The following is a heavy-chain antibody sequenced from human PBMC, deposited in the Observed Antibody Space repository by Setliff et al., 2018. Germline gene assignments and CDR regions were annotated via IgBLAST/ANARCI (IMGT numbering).Heavy chain of an antibody. CDR1: GGTFSSYA. D-gene: IGHD2-15*01. CDR2: IIPMFGTT. Sequence: SVKVSCKASGGTFSSYAIDWVRQAPGQGLERMGGIIPMFGTTNYAQRFRGRVTITADESTTTAYLELSSLRSEDTAVYYCARVRDCSGGICHRGFHHYMDVWGKGTTVTV. V-gene: IGHV1-69*13. J-gene: IGHJ6*03. CDR3: ARVRDCSGGICHRGFHHYMDV.